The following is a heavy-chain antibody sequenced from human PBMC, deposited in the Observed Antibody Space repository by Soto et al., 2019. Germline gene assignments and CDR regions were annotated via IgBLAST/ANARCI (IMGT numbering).Heavy chain of an antibody. CDR2: IFSNDEK. Sequence: SGPTLVNPTETLTLTCTVSGFSLSNARMGVSWIRQPPGKALEWLAHIFSNDEKSYSTSLKSRLTISKDTSKSQVVLTMTNMDPVDTATYYCARIQGYSSSWYWFDPWGQGTLVTVSS. D-gene: IGHD6-13*01. J-gene: IGHJ5*02. V-gene: IGHV2-26*01. CDR3: ARIQGYSSSWYWFDP. CDR1: GFSLSNARMG.